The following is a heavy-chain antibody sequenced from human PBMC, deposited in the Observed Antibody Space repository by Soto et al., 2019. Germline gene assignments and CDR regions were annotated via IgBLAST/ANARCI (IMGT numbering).Heavy chain of an antibody. J-gene: IGHJ5*02. Sequence: SETQSLTCTVSGGSISTYYWSWIRQPPGKGLEWIGYIYYSGSTNYNPSLKTRVTISVDTSKNQFSLKLSSVTAADTAIYYCARHRVVRGYHWFDPWGQGTLVTVSS. D-gene: IGHD3-10*01. CDR2: IYYSGST. CDR3: ARHRVVRGYHWFDP. CDR1: GGSISTYY. V-gene: IGHV4-59*01.